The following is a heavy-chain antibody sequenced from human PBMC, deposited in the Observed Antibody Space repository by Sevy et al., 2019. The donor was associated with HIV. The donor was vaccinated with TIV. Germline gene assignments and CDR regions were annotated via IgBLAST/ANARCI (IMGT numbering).Heavy chain of an antibody. Sequence: GGSLRLSCAASGFTFSSYAMHWVRQAPGKGLEWVAVISYDGSNKCYADSVKGRFTISRDNSKNTLYLQMNSLRAADSAVYYCARLYSSRWAMIDYWGQGTLVTVSS. J-gene: IGHJ4*02. CDR2: ISYDGSNK. CDR3: ARLYSSRWAMIDY. V-gene: IGHV3-30-3*01. CDR1: GFTFSSYA. D-gene: IGHD6-13*01.